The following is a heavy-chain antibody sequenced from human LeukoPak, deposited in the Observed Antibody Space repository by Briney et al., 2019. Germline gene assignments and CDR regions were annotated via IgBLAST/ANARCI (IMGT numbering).Heavy chain of an antibody. J-gene: IGHJ4*02. CDR1: GGSFSGYY. CDR2: INHSGST. CDR3: ARGLSGDSSGYYYFDY. Sequence: PSETLSLTCAVYGGSFSGYYWSWIRQPPGKGLEWIGEINHSGSTNYNPSLKGRVTISVDTSKNQFSLKLSSVTAADTAVYYCARGLSGDSSGYYYFDYWGQGTLVTVSS. D-gene: IGHD3-22*01. V-gene: IGHV4-34*01.